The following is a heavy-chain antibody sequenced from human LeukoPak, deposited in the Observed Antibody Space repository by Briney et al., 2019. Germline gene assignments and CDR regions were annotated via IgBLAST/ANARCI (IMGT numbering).Heavy chain of an antibody. CDR2: IYPGDSDT. Sequence: GESLKISCTASGYSFSKYWIGWVRQMPGKGLEWMGIIYPGDSDTRYSPSFQGQVTISADKSISTAYLQWSSLKASDTAMYYCARRGSGWSIDYWGQGTLVTVSS. D-gene: IGHD6-19*01. J-gene: IGHJ4*02. CDR1: GYSFSKYW. V-gene: IGHV5-51*01. CDR3: ARRGSGWSIDY.